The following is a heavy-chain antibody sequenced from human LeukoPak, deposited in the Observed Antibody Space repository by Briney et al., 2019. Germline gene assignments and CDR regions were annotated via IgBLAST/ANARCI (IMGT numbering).Heavy chain of an antibody. J-gene: IGHJ6*03. Sequence: ASVKVSCKASGYTFTGYYMHWVRQAPGQGLEWMGRINPNSGGTNYAQKFQGRVTMTRDTSISTAYMELRSLRSDDTAVYYCARDDEYYGSGSYYNLYYYYMDVWGKGTTVTVSS. V-gene: IGHV1-2*06. CDR1: GYTFTGYY. D-gene: IGHD3-10*01. CDR3: ARDDEYYGSGSYYNLYYYYMDV. CDR2: INPNSGGT.